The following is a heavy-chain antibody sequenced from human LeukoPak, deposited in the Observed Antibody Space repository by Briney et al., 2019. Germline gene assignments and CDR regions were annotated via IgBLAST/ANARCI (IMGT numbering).Heavy chain of an antibody. V-gene: IGHV4-59*08. CDR1: GGSISSYH. J-gene: IGHJ4*02. CDR3: ARSPKENNYDSSGYYDY. CDR2: IYYSGST. D-gene: IGHD3-22*01. Sequence: SETLSLTCTVSGGSISSYHWSWIRQSPGKGLEWIGYIYYSGSTNYNPSLKSRVTISVDTSKNQFSLKLSSVTAADTAVYYCARSPKENNYDSSGYYDYWGQGTLVTISS.